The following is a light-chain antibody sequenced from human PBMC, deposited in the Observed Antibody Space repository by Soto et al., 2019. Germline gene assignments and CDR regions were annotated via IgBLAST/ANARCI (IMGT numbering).Light chain of an antibody. V-gene: IGKV3-15*01. Sequence: EIVMTQSPATLSASPGERTTLSCRASQSVSSNLAWYQQKPGQAPRLLLYGASTRASGIPARFRGSGSGTEFTLTISSLQSEDFAVYYCQQYNNWPFTFGPGTKVDIK. J-gene: IGKJ3*01. CDR3: QQYNNWPFT. CDR2: GAS. CDR1: QSVSSN.